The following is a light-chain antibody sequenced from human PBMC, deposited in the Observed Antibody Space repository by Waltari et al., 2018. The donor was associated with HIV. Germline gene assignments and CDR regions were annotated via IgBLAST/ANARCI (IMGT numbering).Light chain of an antibody. Sequence: QSALTQPASVSGSPGQSITISCTGTSRDVGGYNFVSWYQQHPAKVPKLIIYEVSKRTSGVSNRFSASKSGNTTSLTISGLQAEDEADYYCNSYRSDSTYVFGTGTKVTVL. J-gene: IGLJ1*01. CDR2: EVS. CDR1: SRDVGGYNF. CDR3: NSYRSDSTYV. V-gene: IGLV2-14*03.